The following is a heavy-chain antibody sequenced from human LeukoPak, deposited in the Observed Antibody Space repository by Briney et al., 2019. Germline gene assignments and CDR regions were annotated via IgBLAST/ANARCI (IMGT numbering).Heavy chain of an antibody. D-gene: IGHD6-6*01. CDR2: ISWNSGSI. CDR1: GFTFDDYA. J-gene: IGHJ4*02. V-gene: IGHV3-9*01. CDR3: AKDFYSSSSFFDY. Sequence: SGGSLRLSCAASGFTFDDYAMHWVRQAPGKGLEWVSGISWNSGSIGYADSVKGRFTISRDSAKNSLYLQMSSLRAEDTALYYCAKDFYSSSSFFDYWGQGTLVTVSS.